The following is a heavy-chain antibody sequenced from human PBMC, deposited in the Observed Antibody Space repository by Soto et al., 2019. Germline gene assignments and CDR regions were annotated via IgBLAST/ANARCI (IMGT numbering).Heavy chain of an antibody. D-gene: IGHD3-10*02. J-gene: IGHJ4*02. CDR3: ATMIGDPVLTFDY. Sequence: QVQLQESDTGLVKPSETLSLTCTVSGGSISSYYWSWIRQPPGKGLEWIGYIHYSGSTIYNPSLESRVTISVDTSKNQFSLKLTSVTAADTAVYYCATMIGDPVLTFDYWGQGTLVTVSS. V-gene: IGHV4-59*01. CDR1: GGSISSYY. CDR2: IHYSGST.